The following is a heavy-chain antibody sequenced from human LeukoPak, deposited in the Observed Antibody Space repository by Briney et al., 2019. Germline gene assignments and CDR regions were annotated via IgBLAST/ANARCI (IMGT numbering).Heavy chain of an antibody. J-gene: IGHJ4*02. V-gene: IGHV4-30-2*01. Sequence: PSQTLSLTCAVSGGSISSGGYSWSWIRQPPGKGLEWIGYIYHSGSTYYNPSLKSRVTISVDRSKNQFSLKLSSVTAADTAVYYCARSYAGYYYYFDYWGQGTLVTVSS. CDR1: GGSISSGGYS. CDR3: ARSYAGYYYYFDY. CDR2: IYHSGST. D-gene: IGHD3-9*01.